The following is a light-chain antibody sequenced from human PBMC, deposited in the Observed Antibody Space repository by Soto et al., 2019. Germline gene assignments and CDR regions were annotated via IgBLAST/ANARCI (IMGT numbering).Light chain of an antibody. CDR2: GAS. V-gene: IGKV3-20*01. CDR3: QQYGSSRLT. CDR1: QSISSSN. Sequence: EIVLTQSPGTLSLPPGERATLSCRASQSISSSNLAWYQQKTGQAPRLLIYGASSRATGIPDRFSGSGSGTDFTLTISRLEPEDFAVYYCQQYGSSRLTFGGGTKVEI. J-gene: IGKJ4*01.